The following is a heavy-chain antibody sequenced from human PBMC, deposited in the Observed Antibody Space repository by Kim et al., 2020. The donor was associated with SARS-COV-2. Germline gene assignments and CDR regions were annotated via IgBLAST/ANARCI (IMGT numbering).Heavy chain of an antibody. Sequence: GGSLRLSCAASGFRFSGSWMHWVRQASGKGLVWVCRINSDGSDYTSAYSVTVRFTITSSRAESTISLQLQSNRVKTKDTSLYVCTMIQTTEYRAEGPHV. CDR1: GFRFSGSW. CDR3: TMIQTTEYRAEGPHV. D-gene: IGHD3-22*01. V-gene: IGHV3-74*01. J-gene: IGHJ6*01. CDR2: INSDGSDY.